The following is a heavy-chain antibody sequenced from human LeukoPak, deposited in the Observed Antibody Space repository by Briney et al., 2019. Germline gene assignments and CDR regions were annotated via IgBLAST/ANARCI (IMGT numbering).Heavy chain of an antibody. CDR1: GFTFSSYA. J-gene: IGHJ4*02. CDR3: AKDLFFYDSSGYYSDY. V-gene: IGHV3-33*06. CDR2: IWYDGSNK. D-gene: IGHD3-22*01. Sequence: GGSLRLSCAASGFTFSSYAMSWVRQAPGKGLEWVAVIWYDGSNKYYADSVKGRFTISRDNSKNTLYLQMNSLRAEDTAVYYCAKDLFFYDSSGYYSDYWGQGTLVTVSS.